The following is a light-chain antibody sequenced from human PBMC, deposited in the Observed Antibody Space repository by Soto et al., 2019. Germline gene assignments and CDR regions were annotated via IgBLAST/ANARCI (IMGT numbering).Light chain of an antibody. CDR3: QQRSNWPRT. V-gene: IGKV3-11*01. CDR2: DAS. Sequence: EIVMTQSPATVPVSPGARVTLSCRASQSVGNNLAWYQQKLGQAPRLLIYDASHRATGIPTRFSASGSGTDFTLTISSLEPEDFAVYYCQQRSNWPRTFGQGTKVDIK. J-gene: IGKJ1*01. CDR1: QSVGNN.